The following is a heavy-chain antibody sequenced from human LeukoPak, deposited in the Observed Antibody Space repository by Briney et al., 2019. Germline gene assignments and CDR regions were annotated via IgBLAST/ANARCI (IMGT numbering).Heavy chain of an antibody. CDR1: GFSFSNYG. CDR2: IQSDGSKT. CDR3: ARDQGGSSSWYGNHYFDY. Sequence: SGGSLRLSCAASGFSFSNYGMHWVRQAPGKGLEWVALIQSDGSKTYSADSVKGRFTISRDNPRNTLYLQMNRLRPEDTAVYYCARDQGGSSSWYGNHYFDYWGQGTLVTVSS. J-gene: IGHJ4*02. V-gene: IGHV3-30*02. D-gene: IGHD6-13*01.